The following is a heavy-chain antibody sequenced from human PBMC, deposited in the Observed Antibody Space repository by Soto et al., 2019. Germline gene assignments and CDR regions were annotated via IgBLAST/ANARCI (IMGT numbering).Heavy chain of an antibody. J-gene: IGHJ5*02. D-gene: IGHD3-3*01. CDR2: IIPILGIA. CDR3: ARHYDFWSGSSWFDP. V-gene: IGHV1-69*02. CDR1: GGTFSSYT. Sequence: SVKVSCKASGGTFSSYTISWVRQAPGQGLEWMGRIIPILGIANYAQKFQGRVTITADKSTSTAYMELSSLRSEDTAVYYCARHYDFWSGSSWFDPWGQGALVTVSS.